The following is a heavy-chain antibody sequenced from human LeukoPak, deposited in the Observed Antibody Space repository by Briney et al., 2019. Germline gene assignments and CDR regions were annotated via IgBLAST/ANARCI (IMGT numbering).Heavy chain of an antibody. J-gene: IGHJ4*02. CDR3: ARGSIGAPHHFDY. D-gene: IGHD3-10*01. Sequence: ASVKVSCKASGYTFNTYGMNWVRQAPGQGLEWMGWINTNTGNPTYAQGFTGRFVFSLDTSVSTAYLQISSLKAEDTAVHYCARGSIGAPHHFDYWGQGTLVTVSS. CDR2: INTNTGNP. V-gene: IGHV7-4-1*02. CDR1: GYTFNTYG.